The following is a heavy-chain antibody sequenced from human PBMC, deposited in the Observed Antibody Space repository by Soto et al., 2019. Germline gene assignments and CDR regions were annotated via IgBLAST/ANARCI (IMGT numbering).Heavy chain of an antibody. CDR2: ISAYNGNT. D-gene: IGHD3-9*01. J-gene: IGHJ6*02. CDR1: GYTFTSYG. Sequence: QVQLVQSGAEVKKPGASVKVSCKASGYTFTSYGISWVRQAPGQGLEWMGWISAYNGNTNYAQKLKGRVTMTTDTSTSTDYLELRGLRSDDTAVYYCARRYFALGYYYCGMDVWGQGTTVTVSS. CDR3: ARRYFALGYYYCGMDV. V-gene: IGHV1-18*01.